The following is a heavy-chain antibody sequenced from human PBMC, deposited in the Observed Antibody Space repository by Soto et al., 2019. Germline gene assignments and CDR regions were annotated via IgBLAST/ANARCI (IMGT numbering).Heavy chain of an antibody. J-gene: IGHJ5*02. CDR2: TYYRSKWYT. CDR1: GGRVSSTRSA. V-gene: IGHV6-1*01. CDR3: ARGPSPLGP. Sequence: SPTLPLSCAISGGRVSSTRSAWNWYRQSPSRGLEWLGRTYYRSKWYTYYAISVKSRITIKPDTLKNQFSLQLSSVTPDDTAVYYCARGPSPLGPWGQGTLVTVSS.